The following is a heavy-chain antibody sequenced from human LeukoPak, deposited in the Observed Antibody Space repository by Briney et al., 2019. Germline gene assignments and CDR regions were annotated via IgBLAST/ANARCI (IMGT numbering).Heavy chain of an antibody. CDR1: GFTFNTYA. Sequence: PGRSLRLSYAVSGFTFNTYAMSWVRQAPGKGLEWVSSISGSDDNTYYADSVKGRFTISRDISKHTLYLQMNSLTADDTAVYYCANDFDHWGQGTLVTVSS. CDR2: ISGSDDNT. J-gene: IGHJ4*02. V-gene: IGHV3-23*01. CDR3: ANDFDH.